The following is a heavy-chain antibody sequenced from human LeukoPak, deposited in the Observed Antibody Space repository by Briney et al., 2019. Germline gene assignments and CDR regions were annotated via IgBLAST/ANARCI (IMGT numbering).Heavy chain of an antibody. V-gene: IGHV4-34*01. D-gene: IGHD1-1*01. Sequence: SETLSLTCAVYGGSFSGYYWSWIRQPPGKGLEWIASIYYSGSTYYNPSLKSRVTISVDTSKKQFSLKLSSVTAADTAVYYCARSITTGTTYFDYWGQGTLVTVSS. CDR3: ARSITTGTTYFDY. J-gene: IGHJ4*02. CDR2: IYYSGST. CDR1: GGSFSGYY.